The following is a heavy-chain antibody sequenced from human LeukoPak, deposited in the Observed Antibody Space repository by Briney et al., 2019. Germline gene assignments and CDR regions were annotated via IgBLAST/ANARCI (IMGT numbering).Heavy chain of an antibody. J-gene: IGHJ3*02. V-gene: IGHV1-69*05. CDR3: ARGAVEMATMVVAFDI. CDR1: GYTFTSYG. Sequence: GASVKVSCKASGYTFTSYGISWVRQAPGQGLEWMGGIIPIFGTANYAQKFQGRVTITTDESTSTAYMELSSLRSEDTAVYYCARGAVEMATMVVAFDIWGQGTMVTVSS. D-gene: IGHD5-24*01. CDR2: IIPIFGTA.